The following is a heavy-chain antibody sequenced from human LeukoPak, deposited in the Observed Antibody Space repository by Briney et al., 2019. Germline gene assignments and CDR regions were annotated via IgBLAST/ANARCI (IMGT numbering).Heavy chain of an antibody. CDR3: AKDIFPQGDDSSGYD. CDR1: GFTFDDYA. D-gene: IGHD3-22*01. Sequence: GGSLRLSCAASGFTFDDYAMHWVRQAPGKGLEWVSGISWNSGSIGYADSVKGRFTISRDNAKNSLYLQMNSLRAEDTALYYCAKDIFPQGDDSSGYDWGQGTLVTVSS. V-gene: IGHV3-9*01. CDR2: ISWNSGSI. J-gene: IGHJ4*02.